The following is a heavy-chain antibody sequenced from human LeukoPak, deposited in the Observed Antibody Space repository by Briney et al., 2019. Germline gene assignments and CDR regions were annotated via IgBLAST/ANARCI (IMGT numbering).Heavy chain of an antibody. CDR2: ISYDESNK. CDR1: GFTFSSYG. J-gene: IGHJ4*02. D-gene: IGHD5-18*01. Sequence: PGRSLRLSCAASGFTFSSYGMHWVRQAPGKGLEWVAVISYDESNKYYADSVKGRFTISRDNSKNTLYLQMSSLRAEDTAVYYCANVYSYGYFVYWGQGTLVTVSS. V-gene: IGHV3-30*18. CDR3: ANVYSYGYFVY.